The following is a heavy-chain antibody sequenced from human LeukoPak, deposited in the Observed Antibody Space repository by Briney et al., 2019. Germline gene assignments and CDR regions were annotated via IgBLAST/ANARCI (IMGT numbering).Heavy chain of an antibody. J-gene: IGHJ4*02. CDR2: ITASGGST. CDR1: GFTFSSYA. CDR3: AKEGSGWAVDY. V-gene: IGHV3-23*01. D-gene: IGHD6-19*01. Sequence: GGSLRLSCAASGFTFSSYAMTWVRQAPGKGLDWVSTITASGGSTYYADSVKGRFTISRDNSKNTLYLQMNSLRADDTAVYYCAKEGSGWAVDYWGQGTLVTVS.